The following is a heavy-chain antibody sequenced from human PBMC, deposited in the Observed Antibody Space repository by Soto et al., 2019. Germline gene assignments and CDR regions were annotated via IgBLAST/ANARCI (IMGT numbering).Heavy chain of an antibody. Sequence: ASVKVSCKASGYTFTGYYMHWVRQAPGQGLEWMGWINPNSGGTNYAQKFQGRVTMTRDTSISTAHMELSRLRSDDTAVYYCARWGAMVRGVIKSPRPYYYYGMDVWGQGTTVTVSS. D-gene: IGHD3-10*01. J-gene: IGHJ6*02. V-gene: IGHV1-2*02. CDR1: GYTFTGYY. CDR2: INPNSGGT. CDR3: ARWGAMVRGVIKSPRPYYYYGMDV.